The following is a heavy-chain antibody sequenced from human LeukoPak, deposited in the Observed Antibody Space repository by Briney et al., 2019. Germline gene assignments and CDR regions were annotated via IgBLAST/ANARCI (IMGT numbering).Heavy chain of an antibody. J-gene: IGHJ4*02. D-gene: IGHD6-19*01. Sequence: ASVKVSFKASGYTFTSYFMHWVRQAPGQGLEWMGLINPGGGGTSYAQKFQGRVTMTRDTSTGTVYMELSSPRSEDSAVYYCARGSWVSSGWNYYFDDWGQGTLVTVSS. CDR2: INPGGGGT. CDR1: GYTFTSYF. V-gene: IGHV1-46*01. CDR3: ARGSWVSSGWNYYFDD.